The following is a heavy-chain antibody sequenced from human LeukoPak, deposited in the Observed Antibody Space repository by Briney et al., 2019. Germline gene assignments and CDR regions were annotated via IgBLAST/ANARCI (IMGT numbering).Heavy chain of an antibody. CDR2: INPNSGGT. V-gene: IGHV1-2*04. Sequence: ASVKVSCKASGYTFTGYYMHWVRQAPGQGLEWMGWINPNSGGTNYAQKFQGWVTMTRDTSISTAYMELSSLRSEDTAVYYCAADYDILTGYFPLDYWGQGTLVTVSS. J-gene: IGHJ4*02. CDR1: GYTFTGYY. D-gene: IGHD3-9*01. CDR3: AADYDILTGYFPLDY.